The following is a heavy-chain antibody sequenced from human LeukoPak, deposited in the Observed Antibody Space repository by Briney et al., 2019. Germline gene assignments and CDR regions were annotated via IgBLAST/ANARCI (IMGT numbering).Heavy chain of an antibody. CDR2: ISASGHYT. V-gene: IGHV3-23*01. J-gene: IGHJ6*03. CDR1: GFTFSSYG. D-gene: IGHD3-16*01. CDR3: AKDGSWGDYYFYFYIDV. Sequence: GRSLRLSCAASGFTFSSYGMHWVRQAPGKGLEWVSGISASGHYTYNADSAKGRFTISRDNSKNTLYLQMNSLRAEDTALYYCAKDGSWGDYYFYFYIDVWGKGTTVTVSS.